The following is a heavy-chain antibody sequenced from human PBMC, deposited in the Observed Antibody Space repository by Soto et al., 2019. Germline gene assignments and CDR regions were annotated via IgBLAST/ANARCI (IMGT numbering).Heavy chain of an antibody. CDR3: AKDNGPRGTNDRYFDL. V-gene: IGHV3-23*01. CDR2: VSNGGDYI. Sequence: EVQLLESGGDLVQPGGSLRLSCAASGFTLTRNAMVWVRQTPGKGLEWVSGVSNGGDYIFYADSVKGRLTISRDHSKNKLHLQMNRLSADNTALYYSAKDNGPRGTNDRYFDLWGRGTRVTVSS. D-gene: IGHD2-8*01. CDR1: GFTLTRNA. J-gene: IGHJ2*01.